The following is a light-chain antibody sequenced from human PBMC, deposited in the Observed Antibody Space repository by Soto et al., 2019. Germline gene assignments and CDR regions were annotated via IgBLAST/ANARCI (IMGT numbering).Light chain of an antibody. Sequence: HSVLTKPASVSVSPGQSITISCTGTSSDVGSYNLVSWYQQHPGKAPKLMIYEGSKRPSGVSNRFSGSKSGNTASLTISGLQAEDEADYYCCSYAGSSTYVFGTGTKVTVL. CDR1: SSDVGSYNL. CDR3: CSYAGSSTYV. J-gene: IGLJ1*01. V-gene: IGLV2-23*01. CDR2: EGS.